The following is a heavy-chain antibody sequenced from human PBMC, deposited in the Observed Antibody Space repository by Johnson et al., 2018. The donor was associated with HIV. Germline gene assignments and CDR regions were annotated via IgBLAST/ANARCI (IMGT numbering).Heavy chain of an antibody. J-gene: IGHJ3*02. CDR2: IRYDGSNK. CDR1: GFTFSSYG. D-gene: IGHD6-13*01. V-gene: IGHV3-30*02. CDR3: AKVRRGSSWYIAFDI. Sequence: QVQLVESGGGVVQPGGSLRLSCAASGFTFSSYGMHWVRQAPGKGLEWVAFIRYDGSNKYYADSVKGRFTISRDNSKNTLYLQMNSLRAEDTAVYYCAKVRRGSSWYIAFDIWGQGTMVTVAS.